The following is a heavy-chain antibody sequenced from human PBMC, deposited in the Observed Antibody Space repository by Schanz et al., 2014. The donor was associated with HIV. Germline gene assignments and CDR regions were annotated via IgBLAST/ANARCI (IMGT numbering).Heavy chain of an antibody. V-gene: IGHV1-2*02. J-gene: IGHJ4*02. CDR2: INPNSGGT. CDR3: ARGRFCSGGSCYHDY. D-gene: IGHD2-15*01. Sequence: QVQLVQSGAEVTKPGSSVKVSCKASGYTFTDAYMHWGRQAPGKGLEWMGWINPNSGGTNYVQKFQGRVTMTRDTSINTAYMELSSLRSEDTAVYYCARGRFCSGGSCYHDYWGQGTLVTVSS. CDR1: GYTFTDAY.